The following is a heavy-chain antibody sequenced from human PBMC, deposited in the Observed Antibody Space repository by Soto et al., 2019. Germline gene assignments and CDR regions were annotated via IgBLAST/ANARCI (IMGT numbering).Heavy chain of an antibody. CDR3: ARVAGVNGDYVNWFDP. V-gene: IGHV3-74*01. Sequence: EVQLVESGGGVVQPGGSLRLSCAASGFTLSSHWMHWVRQAPGKGLVWVSRINSDGSSTTYADSVKGRFTISRDNSKNTLYLQMNSLRAEDTAVYYCARVAGVNGDYVNWFDPWGQGTLVTVYS. J-gene: IGHJ5*02. CDR2: INSDGSST. D-gene: IGHD4-17*01. CDR1: GFTLSSHW.